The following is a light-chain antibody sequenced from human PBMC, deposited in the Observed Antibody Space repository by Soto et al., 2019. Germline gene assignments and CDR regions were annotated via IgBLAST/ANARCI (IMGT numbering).Light chain of an antibody. CDR2: TNN. Sequence: QSVLTQPPSASGTPGQRVTISCSGSSPNIGSNPVSWYQQLPGTAPKLLIYTNNQRPSGVPDRFPGSKSRTSASLAISGLQSEDEADYYCAAWDDSRNGVVFGGGTKLTVL. CDR1: SPNIGSNP. J-gene: IGLJ2*01. V-gene: IGLV1-44*01. CDR3: AAWDDSRNGVV.